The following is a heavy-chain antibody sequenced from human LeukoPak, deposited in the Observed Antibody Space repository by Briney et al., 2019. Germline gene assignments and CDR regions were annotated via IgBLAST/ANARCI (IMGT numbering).Heavy chain of an antibody. Sequence: SETLSLTCTVSGGSIGSSSYYWGWIRQPPGKGLEWIGYIYYSGSTNYNPSLKSRVTISVDTSKNQFSLKLSSVTAADTAGYYCARERSSWYTQNYYYYYMDVWGKGTTDTISS. D-gene: IGHD6-13*01. CDR2: IYYSGST. J-gene: IGHJ6*03. V-gene: IGHV4-61*01. CDR1: GGSIGSSSYY. CDR3: ARERSSWYTQNYYYYYMDV.